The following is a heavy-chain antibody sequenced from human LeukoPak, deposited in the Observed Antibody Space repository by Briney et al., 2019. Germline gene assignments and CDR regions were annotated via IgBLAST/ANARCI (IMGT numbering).Heavy chain of an antibody. CDR2: ISGSGGSI. V-gene: IGHV3-23*01. J-gene: IGHJ6*03. Sequence: PGGSLRLSCAASGFTFSSYGMSWVRQAPGKGLEWVSAISGSGGSIYYADSVKGRFTISRDNAKNSLFLQLNSLRAEDTAVYYCARDPYSGTYSDYYYYYMDVCGKGTTVTVSS. CDR1: GFTFSSYG. CDR3: ARDPYSGTYSDYYYYYMDV. D-gene: IGHD1-26*01.